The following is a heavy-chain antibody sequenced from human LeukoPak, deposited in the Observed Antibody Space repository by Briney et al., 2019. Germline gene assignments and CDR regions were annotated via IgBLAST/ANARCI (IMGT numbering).Heavy chain of an antibody. CDR3: ATRIAARPLDYYYMDV. CDR1: GYTFTDYY. V-gene: IGHV1-2*02. D-gene: IGHD6-6*01. Sequence: ASVKVSCKASGYTFTDYYMHWVRQAPGQGLEWMGWINPNSGGTNYAQKFQGRVTMTRDTSISTAYMELSRLRSDDTAVYYCATRIAARPLDYYYMDVWGKGTTVTVSS. CDR2: INPNSGGT. J-gene: IGHJ6*03.